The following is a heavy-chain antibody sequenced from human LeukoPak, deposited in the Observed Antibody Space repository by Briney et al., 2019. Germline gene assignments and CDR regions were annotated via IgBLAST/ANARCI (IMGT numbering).Heavy chain of an antibody. D-gene: IGHD3-9*01. CDR1: GFTFSSYE. CDR3: AKASELRYFDWLSHFDY. CDR2: ISTNGVNI. V-gene: IGHV3-48*03. J-gene: IGHJ4*02. Sequence: GGSLRLSCAASGFTFSSYEMNWVRQAPGKGLEWLSYISTNGVNIHYADSVKGRFTISRDNAKDSLYLQMNSLRAEDTAVYYCAKASELRYFDWLSHFDYWGQGTLVTVSS.